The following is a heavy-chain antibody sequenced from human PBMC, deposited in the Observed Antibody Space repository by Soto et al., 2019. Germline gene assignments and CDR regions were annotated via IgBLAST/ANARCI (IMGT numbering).Heavy chain of an antibody. CDR3: ARFNWYFDL. Sequence: QVQLQESGPGLMKPSETLSLTCTVSGGSISSYYWSWIRQPPGKGLEWIGYIYYSGGTNYNPSLKSRVTISVDTSKNQFSLKLSSVTAADTAVYYCARFNWYFDLWGRGTLVTVSS. CDR1: GGSISSYY. CDR2: IYYSGGT. V-gene: IGHV4-59*08. J-gene: IGHJ2*01.